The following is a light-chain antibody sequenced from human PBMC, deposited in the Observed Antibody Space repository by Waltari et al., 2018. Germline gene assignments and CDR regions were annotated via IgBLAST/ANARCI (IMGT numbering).Light chain of an antibody. CDR1: QGVGSW. CDR2: STS. Sequence: DLQMTQSPSSVSASVGDRVTLSCRASQGVGSWVAWYQQKPGKAPELLIYSTSTLQSGVPSRFSGSGSGTDFTLTISSLQPEDFATYYCQQSKSHPLTFGGGTKVEI. J-gene: IGKJ4*01. CDR3: QQSKSHPLT. V-gene: IGKV1-12*01.